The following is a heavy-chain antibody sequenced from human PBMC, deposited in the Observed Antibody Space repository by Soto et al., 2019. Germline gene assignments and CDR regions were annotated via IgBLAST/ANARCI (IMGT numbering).Heavy chain of an antibody. J-gene: IGHJ6*02. Sequence: GGSLRLSCAASGFTFSSYTMHWVRQAPGKGLEWVAVISYDGNNKYYADSVRGRFTISRDNSKSTLFLQMNSLRAEDTAVYYCARAEGFCSGGSCDSDYYSGLDVWGQGTTVTVSS. CDR2: ISYDGNNK. V-gene: IGHV3-30-3*01. CDR3: ARAEGFCSGGSCDSDYYSGLDV. CDR1: GFTFSSYT. D-gene: IGHD2-15*01.